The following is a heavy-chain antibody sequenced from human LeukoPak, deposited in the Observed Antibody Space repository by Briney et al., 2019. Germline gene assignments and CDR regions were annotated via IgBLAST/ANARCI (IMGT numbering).Heavy chain of an antibody. D-gene: IGHD6-13*01. Sequence: GGSLRLSCAASGFTFSDYYMSWIRPAPGRGLEWVSYISSSGSTIYYADSVKGRFTISRDNAKNSLYLQMSSLRAEDTAVYYCARVKGARAAAGTAFDYWGQGTLVTVSS. CDR1: GFTFSDYY. V-gene: IGHV3-11*04. CDR2: ISSSGSTI. CDR3: ARVKGARAAAGTAFDY. J-gene: IGHJ4*02.